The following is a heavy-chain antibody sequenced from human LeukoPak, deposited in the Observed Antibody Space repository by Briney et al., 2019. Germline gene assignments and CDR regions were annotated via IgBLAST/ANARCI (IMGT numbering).Heavy chain of an antibody. CDR1: GGSFSGYY. D-gene: IGHD2/OR15-2a*01. CDR2: INHSGST. Sequence: SETLSLTCAVYGGSFSGYYWSWIRQPPGKGLEWIGEINHSGSTNYNPSLKSRVTISVDTSKNRFSLKLSSVTAADTAVYYCARGVTPTTYNWFDPWGQGTLVTVSS. V-gene: IGHV4-34*01. CDR3: ARGVTPTTYNWFDP. J-gene: IGHJ5*02.